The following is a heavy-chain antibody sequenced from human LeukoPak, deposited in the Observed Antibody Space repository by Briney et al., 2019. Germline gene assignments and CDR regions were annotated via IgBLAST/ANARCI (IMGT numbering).Heavy chain of an antibody. D-gene: IGHD3-10*01. CDR1: GFTVSSYS. CDR3: ARGVPTGY. V-gene: IGHV3-48*04. CDR2: ISSSSSTI. J-gene: IGHJ4*02. Sequence: GGSLRLSCAASGFTVSSYSMNWVRQAPGKGLEWVSYISSSSSTIYYADSVKGRFTISRDNAKNSLYLQMHSLRAEDTAVYYCARGVPTGYWGQGTLVTVSS.